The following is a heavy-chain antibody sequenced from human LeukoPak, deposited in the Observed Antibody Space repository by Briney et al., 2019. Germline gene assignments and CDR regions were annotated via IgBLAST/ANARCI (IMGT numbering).Heavy chain of an antibody. CDR2: INHSGST. CDR1: GGSFSGYY. D-gene: IGHD6-13*01. Sequence: PSETLSLTCAVYGGSFSGYYWSWIRQPPGKGLEWIGEINHSGSTNYNPSLKSRVTLSVDTSKNQFSLKLSSVTAADTAVYYCARGRGSSSWYSTWGQGTLVTVSS. V-gene: IGHV4-34*01. CDR3: ARGRGSSSWYST. J-gene: IGHJ5*02.